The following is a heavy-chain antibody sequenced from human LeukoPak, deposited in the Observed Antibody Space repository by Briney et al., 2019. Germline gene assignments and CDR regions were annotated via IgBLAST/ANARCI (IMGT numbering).Heavy chain of an antibody. J-gene: IGHJ4*02. Sequence: GSSVKVSCKASGGTFGSYAISWVRQAPGQGLEWMGGFIPIFGTANYAQKFQGRVTITADESTSTTYMELSSLRSEDTAVYYCARGGGYRIFDYWGQGTLVTVSS. CDR3: ARGGGYRIFDY. D-gene: IGHD5-24*01. V-gene: IGHV1-69*01. CDR1: GGTFGSYA. CDR2: FIPIFGTA.